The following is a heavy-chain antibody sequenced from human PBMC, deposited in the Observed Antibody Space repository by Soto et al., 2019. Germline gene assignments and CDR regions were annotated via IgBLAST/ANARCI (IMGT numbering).Heavy chain of an antibody. CDR1: VFTLNNYA. V-gene: IGHV3-23*01. D-gene: IGHD3-3*01. Sequence: LRLSCTASVFTLNNYAMSWVRQAPGKGLEWVSGISDSGGSTYYADSVKGRFTISRDSSKNTLYLQMNSLRAEDTDLYYCATGFWTLPGTRYFDYWGQWTLVTVCS. CDR2: ISDSGGST. J-gene: IGHJ4*02. CDR3: ATGFWTLPGTRYFDY.